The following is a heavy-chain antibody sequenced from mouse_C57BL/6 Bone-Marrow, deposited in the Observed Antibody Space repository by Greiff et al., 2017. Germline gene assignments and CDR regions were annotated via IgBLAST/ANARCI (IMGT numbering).Heavy chain of an antibody. CDR1: GYTFTDYY. J-gene: IGHJ3*01. CDR2: IYPGSGNT. D-gene: IGHD2-4*01. CDR3: AREKADDYDGFAY. Sequence: VHLVESGAELVRPGASVKLSCKASGYTFTDYYINWVKQRPGQGLEWIARIYPGSGNTYYNEKFKGKATLTAEKSSSTAYMQLSSLTSEDSAVYFCAREKADDYDGFAYWGQGTLVTVSA. V-gene: IGHV1-76*01.